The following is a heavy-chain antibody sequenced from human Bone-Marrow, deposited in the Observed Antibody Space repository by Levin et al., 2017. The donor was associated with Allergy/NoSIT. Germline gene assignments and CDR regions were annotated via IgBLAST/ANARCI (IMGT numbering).Heavy chain of an antibody. D-gene: IGHD2-15*01. Sequence: SGPTLVKPTQTLTLTCTFSGFSLLTNGVSVGWIRQPPGKALEWLALIYGDDDKRYRPSLESRLTITKDTSKKQVVLTMTNMDPVDTATYYCARACSGSSCYSGFDAFDMWGPGTMVTVSS. CDR2: IYGDDDK. V-gene: IGHV2-5*02. CDR3: ARACSGSSCYSGFDAFDM. CDR1: GFSLLTNGVS. J-gene: IGHJ3*02.